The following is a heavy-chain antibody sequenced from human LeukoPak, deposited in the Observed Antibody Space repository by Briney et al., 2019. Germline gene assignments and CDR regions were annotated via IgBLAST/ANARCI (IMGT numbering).Heavy chain of an antibody. CDR2: ISGSGGST. CDR3: ARPSPPGDGYNPSVH. V-gene: IGHV3-23*01. D-gene: IGHD5-24*01. J-gene: IGHJ4*02. CDR1: GFTFSSYA. Sequence: PGGSLRLSCAASGFTFSSYAMSWVRQAPGKGLEWVSAISGSGGSTYYADSVKGRFSISRDNSNSMVYLQMTSLRLEDTAVYYCARPSPPGDGYNPSVHWGQGALVIVAS.